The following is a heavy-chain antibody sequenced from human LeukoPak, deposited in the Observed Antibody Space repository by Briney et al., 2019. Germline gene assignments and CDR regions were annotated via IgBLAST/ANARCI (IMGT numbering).Heavy chain of an antibody. CDR3: ARATYYDTLTGYPNDAFDI. D-gene: IGHD3-9*01. Sequence: ASVKVSCKASGYTFTSYYMHWVRQAPGQGLEWMGIINPSGGSTSYAQKFQGRVTMTRDTSTSTVYMELSSLRSEDTAVYYCARATYYDTLTGYPNDAFDIWGQGTMVTVSS. J-gene: IGHJ3*02. V-gene: IGHV1-46*01. CDR2: INPSGGST. CDR1: GYTFTSYY.